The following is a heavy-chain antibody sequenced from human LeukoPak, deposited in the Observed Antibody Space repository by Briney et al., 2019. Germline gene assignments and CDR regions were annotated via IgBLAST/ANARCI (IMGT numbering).Heavy chain of an antibody. J-gene: IGHJ3*02. CDR1: GGTFSSYA. Sequence: SSVNVSCKASGGTFSSYAISWVRQAPGQGLEWMGGIIPIFGTANYAQKFQGRVTITTDESTSTAYMELSSLRSEDTAVYYCARDRPLWLGTRGAFDIWGQGTMVTVSS. D-gene: IGHD3-10*01. CDR2: IIPIFGTA. V-gene: IGHV1-69*05. CDR3: ARDRPLWLGTRGAFDI.